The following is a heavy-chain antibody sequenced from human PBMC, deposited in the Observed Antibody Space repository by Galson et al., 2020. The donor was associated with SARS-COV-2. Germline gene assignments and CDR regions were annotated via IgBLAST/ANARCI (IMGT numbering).Heavy chain of an antibody. Sequence: SLRLSCAASGFTFSSYGMHWVRQAPGKGLEWVAVIWYDGSNKYYADSVKGRFTISRDNSKNTLYLQMNSLRAEDTAVYYCARDLAVADNWFDPWGQGTLVTVSS. D-gene: IGHD6-19*01. J-gene: IGHJ5*02. CDR2: IWYDGSNK. V-gene: IGHV3-33*01. CDR1: GFTFSSYG. CDR3: ARDLAVADNWFDP.